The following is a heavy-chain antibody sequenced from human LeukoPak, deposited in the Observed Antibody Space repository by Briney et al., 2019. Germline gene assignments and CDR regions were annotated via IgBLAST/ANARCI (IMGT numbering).Heavy chain of an antibody. V-gene: IGHV3-66*01. D-gene: IGHD3-16*01. J-gene: IGHJ5*02. CDR2: IYSGGGT. Sequence: PGGSLRLSCPAPGSTASRNQMTGSRQTPVKGLEWVSVIYSGGGTYYADSVQGRFTISRDSSKNTVYLQMNSLRGEDTAIYYCVRDFGGSWGQGTLVTVSS. CDR1: GSTASRNQ. CDR3: VRDFGGS.